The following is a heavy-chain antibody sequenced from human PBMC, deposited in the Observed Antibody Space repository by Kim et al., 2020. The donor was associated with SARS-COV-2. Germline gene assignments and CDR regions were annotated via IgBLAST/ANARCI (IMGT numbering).Heavy chain of an antibody. Sequence: YAAPVKGRFTISRDDAKNTLYLQMNGLKTEDTAVYYCTTRIAARRIRFDPWGQGTLVTVSS. D-gene: IGHD6-6*01. CDR3: TTRIAARRIRFDP. V-gene: IGHV3-15*01. J-gene: IGHJ5*02.